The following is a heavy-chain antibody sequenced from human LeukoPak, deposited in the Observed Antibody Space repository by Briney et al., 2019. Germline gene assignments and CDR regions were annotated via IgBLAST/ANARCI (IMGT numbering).Heavy chain of an antibody. CDR2: IYYSGST. CDR3: ARRHDTAMVSDL. CDR1: GGSISSYY. V-gene: IGHV4-59*08. Sequence: KPSETLSLSCTVSGGSISSYYWSWIRQPPGKGLEWIGYIYYSGSTNYNPSLKSRVTISVDTSRNQFSLKLSSVTAADTAVYYCARRHDTAMVSDLWGRGTLVTVSS. D-gene: IGHD5-18*01. J-gene: IGHJ2*01.